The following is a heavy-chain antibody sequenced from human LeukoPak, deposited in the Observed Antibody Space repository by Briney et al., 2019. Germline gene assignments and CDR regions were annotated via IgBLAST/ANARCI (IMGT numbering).Heavy chain of an antibody. V-gene: IGHV1-8*01. Sequence: ASVKVSCKASGYTFTSYDINWVRQATGQGLEWMGWMNPNSGNTGYAQKFQGRFTMTRNTSISTAYMELSSLRSEAPAVYYCARSGSAMVRGVIFYMDVWGKGNTVTVSS. D-gene: IGHD3-10*01. J-gene: IGHJ6*03. CDR2: MNPNSGNT. CDR3: ARSGSAMVRGVIFYMDV. CDR1: GYTFTSYD.